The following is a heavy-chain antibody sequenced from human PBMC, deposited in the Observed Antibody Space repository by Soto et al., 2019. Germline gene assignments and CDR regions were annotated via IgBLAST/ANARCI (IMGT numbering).Heavy chain of an antibody. CDR1: GXTFSSYW. CDR3: ASGGEGESDY. Sequence: RRLSCAASGXTFSSYWMHWVRQAPGKGLVWVSRINSDGSSTSYADSVKGRFTISRDNAKNTLYLQMNSLRAEDTAVYYCASGGEGESDYWGQGTLVTVSS. CDR2: INSDGSST. V-gene: IGHV3-74*01. J-gene: IGHJ4*02. D-gene: IGHD3-10*01.